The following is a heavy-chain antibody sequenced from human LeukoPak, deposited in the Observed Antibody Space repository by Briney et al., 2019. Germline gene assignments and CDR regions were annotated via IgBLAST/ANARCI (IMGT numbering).Heavy chain of an antibody. CDR3: ARHDVTIFGVVSATHFDY. CDR2: IYYSGGT. D-gene: IGHD3-3*01. V-gene: IGHV4-39*01. J-gene: IGHJ4*02. CDR1: GGSISSSSYY. Sequence: PSETLSLTCTVSGGSISSSSYYWGWIRQPPGKGLEWLGSIYYSGGTHHNPSLKSRVTISVDTSKNQFSLKLSSVTAADTAVYYCARHDVTIFGVVSATHFDYWGQGTLVTVSS.